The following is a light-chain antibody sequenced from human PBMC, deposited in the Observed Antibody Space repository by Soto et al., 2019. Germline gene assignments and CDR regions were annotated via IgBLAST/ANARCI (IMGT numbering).Light chain of an antibody. CDR3: QYYDSSLSGYVV. CDR1: SSNIGAGYD. V-gene: IGLV1-40*01. Sequence: QSVLTQPPSVSGAPGQRVTISCTGSSSNIGAGYDVHWYQQLPGTPPKLLIYGNSNRPSGVPDRISGSKSGTSASLAITGLQPEDEADYYCQYYDSSLSGYVVFGGGTKLTVL. J-gene: IGLJ2*01. CDR2: GNS.